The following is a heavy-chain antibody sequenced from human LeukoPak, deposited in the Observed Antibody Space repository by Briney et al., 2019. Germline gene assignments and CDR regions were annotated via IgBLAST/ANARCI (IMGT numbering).Heavy chain of an antibody. Sequence: GGSLRLSCAASGFIFSDYEMNWLRQAPGKGLEWLSHIDISGNTIHYADSVKGRFTISRDNAKNSLFLQMNSLRAEDTAVYFCARATWDPNYYYMDVWGKGTTVTISS. CDR2: IDISGNTI. CDR1: GFIFSDYE. V-gene: IGHV3-48*03. J-gene: IGHJ6*03. D-gene: IGHD1-26*01. CDR3: ARATWDPNYYYMDV.